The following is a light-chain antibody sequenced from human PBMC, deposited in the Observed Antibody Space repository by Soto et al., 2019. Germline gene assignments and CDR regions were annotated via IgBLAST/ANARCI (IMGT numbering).Light chain of an antibody. J-gene: IGKJ1*01. V-gene: IGKV1-5*01. CDR3: KQYNTYSLT. CDR1: QGISTW. CDR2: DAS. Sequence: DIQLTQSPSFLSASVGDRVTITCRASQGISTWLAWYQQRPGKAPKLLIFDASSLESGVPSMYSGSGSGTEFTLTISSLQSDFFDTYVSKQYNTYSLTFAQATKVEIK.